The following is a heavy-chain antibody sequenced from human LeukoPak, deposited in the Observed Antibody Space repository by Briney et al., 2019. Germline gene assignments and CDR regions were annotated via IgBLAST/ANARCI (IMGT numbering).Heavy chain of an antibody. Sequence: ASVKVSCKVSGYTLTESSMHWVRQAPGKGLEWMGGFDPKEGETIYAQKFQGRVTMTEDTSTDTGYMELRSLTSEDTAVYYCARGAYYYDSSGYSIDYWGQGTLVTVSS. V-gene: IGHV1-24*01. J-gene: IGHJ4*02. CDR3: ARGAYYYDSSGYSIDY. CDR2: FDPKEGET. D-gene: IGHD3-22*01. CDR1: GYTLTESS.